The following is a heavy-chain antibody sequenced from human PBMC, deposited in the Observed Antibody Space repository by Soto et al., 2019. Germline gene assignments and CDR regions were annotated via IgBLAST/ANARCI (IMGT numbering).Heavy chain of an antibody. CDR3: ARYKIPGLFDY. V-gene: IGHV4-59*02. D-gene: IGHD1-1*01. CDR2: IHYNGNT. CDR1: GGYVCSYS. Sequence: SEIMSLTCTVCGGYVCSYSWSWIRQPTGKGLEWIGNIHYNGNTKYNPSLKSRVTISVDTSKNQFSLKLTSVTAADTAVYYCARYKIPGLFDYWGQGTLVTLPS. J-gene: IGHJ4*02.